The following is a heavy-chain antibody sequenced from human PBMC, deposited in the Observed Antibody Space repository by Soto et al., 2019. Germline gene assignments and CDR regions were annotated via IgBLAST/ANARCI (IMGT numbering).Heavy chain of an antibody. CDR3: ARGFRNLPYYMDV. V-gene: IGHV3-33*01. CDR2: IWYDGSNK. Sequence: GGSLILSCAASGFTFSSYGMHWVRQAPGKGLEWVAVIWYDGSNKYYADSVKGRFTISRDNSKNTLYLQMNSLRAEDTAVYYCARGFRNLPYYMDVWAKGPRSPSP. J-gene: IGHJ6*03. CDR1: GFTFSSYG. D-gene: IGHD3-10*01.